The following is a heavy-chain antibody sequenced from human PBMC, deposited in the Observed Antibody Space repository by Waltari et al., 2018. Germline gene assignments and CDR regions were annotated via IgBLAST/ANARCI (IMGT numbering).Heavy chain of an antibody. J-gene: IGHJ4*02. CDR2: VYYSGST. CDR3: ARVGLWFGELLGYFDY. CDR1: GGSISSYY. V-gene: IGHV4-59*01. D-gene: IGHD3-10*01. Sequence: QVQLQESGPGLVKPSETLSLTCTVSGGSISSYYCSWIRQPPGKGLEWSGYVYYSGSTNSNPSLKSRVTLSVDTSKNQFSLKLGSVTAADTAVDYCARVGLWFGELLGYFDYWGQGTLVTVSS.